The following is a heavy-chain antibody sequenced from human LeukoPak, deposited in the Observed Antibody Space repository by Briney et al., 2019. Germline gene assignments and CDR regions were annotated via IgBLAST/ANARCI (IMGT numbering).Heavy chain of an antibody. CDR1: GFTFSSYA. CDR2: ISGAGGST. Sequence: PGGSLRLSCAASGFTFSSYAMSWVRQAPGKGLEWVSAISGAGGSTFYAGSVKGRFTISRDNSKNTLYLQMNSLRAEDTAIYYCARDIVVVPATRGGWFDPWGQGTLVTVSS. J-gene: IGHJ5*02. V-gene: IGHV3-23*01. CDR3: ARDIVVVPATRGGWFDP. D-gene: IGHD2-2*01.